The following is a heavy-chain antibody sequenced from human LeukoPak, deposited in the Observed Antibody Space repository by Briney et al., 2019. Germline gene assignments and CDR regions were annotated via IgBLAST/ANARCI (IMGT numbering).Heavy chain of an antibody. V-gene: IGHV3-30*18. J-gene: IGHJ6*02. D-gene: IGHD5-18*01. Sequence: TGGSLRLSCAASGFTFSSYGMHWVRQAPGKGLEWVAVISYDGSNKYYADSVKGRFTISRDNSKNTLYLQMNSLRAEDTAVYYCAKDVLPEGGYSYGYHYYYYGMDVWGQGTTVTVSS. CDR1: GFTFSSYG. CDR2: ISYDGSNK. CDR3: AKDVLPEGGYSYGYHYYYYGMDV.